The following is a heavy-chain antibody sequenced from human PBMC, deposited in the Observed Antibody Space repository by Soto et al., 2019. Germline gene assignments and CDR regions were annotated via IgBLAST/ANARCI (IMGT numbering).Heavy chain of an antibody. V-gene: IGHV1-18*01. D-gene: IGHD6-6*01. CDR1: GYTFTSYG. Sequence: ASVKVSCKASGYTFTSYGISWVRQAPGQGLEWMGWIIANYGKTNYAQKFQGRVTITTDESTSTAYMELSSLRSEDTAVYYCARDNSSPEANWFDPWGQGTLVTVSS. CDR2: IIANYGKT. CDR3: ARDNSSPEANWFDP. J-gene: IGHJ5*02.